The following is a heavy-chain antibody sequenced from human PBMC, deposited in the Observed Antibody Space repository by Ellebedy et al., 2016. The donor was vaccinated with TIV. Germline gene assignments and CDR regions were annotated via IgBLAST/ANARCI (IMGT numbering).Heavy chain of an antibody. CDR2: INPSDSDT. Sequence: GESLKISCKGSGYNFASYWISWVRQMPGKGLEWMGKINPSDSDTDYSPSFQGHVSFSADTSISTAYLQWSGLQTSDTAIYYCATQLERRGGASSWGQGTLVTVSS. J-gene: IGHJ5*02. CDR3: ATQLERRGGASS. CDR1: GYNFASYW. V-gene: IGHV5-10-1*01. D-gene: IGHD5-24*01.